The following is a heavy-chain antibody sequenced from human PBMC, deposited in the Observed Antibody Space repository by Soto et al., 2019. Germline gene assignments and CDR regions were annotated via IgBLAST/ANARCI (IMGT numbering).Heavy chain of an antibody. CDR1: GYTFTGYY. D-gene: IGHD4-17*01. CDR3: ARGQSDLYDYGDEKPVPPEYFQH. CDR2: INPNSGGT. V-gene: IGHV1-2*04. Sequence: ASVKVSCKASGYTFTGYYMHWVRQAPGQGLGWMGWINPNSGGTNYAQKFQGWVTMTRDTSISQAYMELSRLRSDDTAVYYCARGQSDLYDYGDEKPVPPEYFQHWGQGTLVTVSS. J-gene: IGHJ1*01.